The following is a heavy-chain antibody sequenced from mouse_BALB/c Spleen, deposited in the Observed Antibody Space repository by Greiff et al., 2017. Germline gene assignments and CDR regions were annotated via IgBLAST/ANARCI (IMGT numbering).Heavy chain of an antibody. J-gene: IGHJ4*01. CDR2: IYPGDGDT. CDR3: ARSLTGTGAMDY. D-gene: IGHD4-1*01. Sequence: VQLQESGAELARPGASVKLSCKASGYTFTSYWMQWVKQRPGQGLEWIGAIYPGDGDTRYTQKFKGKATLTADKSSSTAYMQLSSLASEDSAVYYCARSLTGTGAMDYWGQGTSVTVSS. V-gene: IGHV1-87*01. CDR1: GYTFTSYW.